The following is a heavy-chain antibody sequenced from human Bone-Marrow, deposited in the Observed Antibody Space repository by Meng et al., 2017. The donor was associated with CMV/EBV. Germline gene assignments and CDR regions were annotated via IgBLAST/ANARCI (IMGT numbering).Heavy chain of an antibody. J-gene: IGHJ4*02. D-gene: IGHD4-17*01. V-gene: IGHV3-23*03. CDR3: AKWGGDYGDG. CDR2: IYTGSTNT. Sequence: ESVKISCAASGFTFSNYAMSWVRQAPGKGLEWVSVIYTGSTNTYYADSVKGRFTISRDTSKNTLYLQMSSMRAEDTAVYYCAKWGGDYGDGWGQGTLVTVSS. CDR1: GFTFSNYA.